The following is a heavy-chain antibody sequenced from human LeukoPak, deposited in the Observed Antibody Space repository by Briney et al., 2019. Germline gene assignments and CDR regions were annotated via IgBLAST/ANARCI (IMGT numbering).Heavy chain of an antibody. CDR2: IYSGGTT. J-gene: IGHJ4*02. V-gene: IGHV3-66*02. CDR3: AKDRALYSNYFDY. D-gene: IGHD4-11*01. CDR1: GFTVSNTY. Sequence: PGGSLRLSCAASGFTVSNTYMSWVRQAPGKGLEWVSLIYSGGTTYYADSVKGRFTISRDNSKNTLYLQMNSLRAEDTAVYYCAKDRALYSNYFDYWGQGTLVTVSS.